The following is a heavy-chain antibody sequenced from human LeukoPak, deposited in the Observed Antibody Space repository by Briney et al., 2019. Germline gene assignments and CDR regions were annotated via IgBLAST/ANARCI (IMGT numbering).Heavy chain of an antibody. J-gene: IGHJ5*02. D-gene: IGHD2-15*01. V-gene: IGHV5-51*01. CDR2: IYPADSDI. CDR1: GYSINNYW. Sequence: KNGESLKIPCKGSGYSINNYWIGWVRQMPGKGLEWMGIIYPADSDIRYSPSFQGQVTISADKSISTAYLQWSSLKASDTAMYYCARQEYCSGGSCYTWFDPWGQGTLVTVSS. CDR3: ARQEYCSGGSCYTWFDP.